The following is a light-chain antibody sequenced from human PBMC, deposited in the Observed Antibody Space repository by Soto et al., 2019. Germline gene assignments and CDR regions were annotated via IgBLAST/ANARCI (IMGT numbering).Light chain of an antibody. CDR2: GAS. J-gene: IGKJ1*01. CDR3: QQYGSSPRWT. Sequence: EIVMTQSPATLCVARGERATVSWRGSQSVSSRFLAWYQQKPGQAPRLLIYGASSRATGIPDRFSGSGSGTDFTLTISRLETEDFAVYFCQQYGSSPRWTFGQGTQVDI. CDR1: QSVSSRF. V-gene: IGKV3-20*01.